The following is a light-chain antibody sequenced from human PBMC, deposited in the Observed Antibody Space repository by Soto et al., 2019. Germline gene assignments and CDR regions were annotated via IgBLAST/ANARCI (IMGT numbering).Light chain of an antibody. J-gene: IGKJ5*01. CDR1: ENINTY. CDR2: AAS. CDR3: EQSYSAPIT. Sequence: DMQRTQSKYSLSVSVGDRVTITCRASENINTYLHWYHQKPGQAPELLIYAASSLHSGVPSRFSGSGSGTEFTLTIRSLQPDDLATYNCEQSYSAPITVGQGTQLDIK. V-gene: IGKV1-39*01.